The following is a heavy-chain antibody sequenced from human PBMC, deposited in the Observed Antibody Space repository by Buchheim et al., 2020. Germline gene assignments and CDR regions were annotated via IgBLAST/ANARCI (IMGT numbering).Heavy chain of an antibody. CDR3: AGVHCSSTSCYPFDP. Sequence: QVQLQESGPGLVKPSQTLSLTCIVSGGSISTGDYYWSWIRQPPGKGLEWIGYIYNTGNTYSNPSLKSRITISVDTSKNQFSLKLNSATAADTAVYYCAGVHCSSTSCYPFDPWGQGTL. CDR2: IYNTGNT. D-gene: IGHD2-2*01. V-gene: IGHV4-30-4*01. CDR1: GGSISTGDYY. J-gene: IGHJ5*02.